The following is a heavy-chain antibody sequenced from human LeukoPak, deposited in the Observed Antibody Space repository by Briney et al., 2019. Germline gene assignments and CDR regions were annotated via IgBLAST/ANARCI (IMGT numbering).Heavy chain of an antibody. V-gene: IGHV4-59*12. CDR1: GGSISRDY. D-gene: IGHD6-13*01. J-gene: IGHJ4*02. CDR2: ISYSGST. Sequence: SETLSLTCTVSGGSISRDYWGWIRQPPGKGPEWIGCISYSGSTNYNPSLKSRVTISLDTSKNQFSLKLSPVTAADTAVYYCARVPYGSRGYWGQGTLVTVSS. CDR3: ARVPYGSRGY.